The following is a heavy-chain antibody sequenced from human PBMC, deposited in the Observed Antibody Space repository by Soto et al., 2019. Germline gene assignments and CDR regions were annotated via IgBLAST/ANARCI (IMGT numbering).Heavy chain of an antibody. V-gene: IGHV1-18*01. CDR2: ISAYNGNT. CDR1: GYTFTSYG. J-gene: IGHJ3*02. CDR3: ARAFPFLGNPSAHDAFDI. Sequence: ASVKVSCKASGYTFTSYGISWVRQAPGQGLEWMGWISAYNGNTNYAQKLQGRVTMTTDTSTSTAYMELRSLRSDDTAVYYCARAFPFLGNPSAHDAFDIWGQGTMVTVSS.